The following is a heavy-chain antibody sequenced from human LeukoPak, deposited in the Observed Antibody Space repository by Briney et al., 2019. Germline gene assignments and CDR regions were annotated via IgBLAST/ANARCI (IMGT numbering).Heavy chain of an antibody. V-gene: IGHV4-31*03. CDR1: GGSIGGGGYY. J-gene: IGHJ1*01. CDR3: ALGYCGAGSSYAREYFQH. Sequence: SETLSLTCTVSGGSIGGGGYYWTWIRQHQGKGLEWIGYIYYSGSTYYNPSLKSRVTISVDTSKNQFSLRLSSVTAADTAVYYCALGYCGAGSSYAREYFQHWGQGTLVTVSS. CDR2: IYYSGST. D-gene: IGHD2-15*01.